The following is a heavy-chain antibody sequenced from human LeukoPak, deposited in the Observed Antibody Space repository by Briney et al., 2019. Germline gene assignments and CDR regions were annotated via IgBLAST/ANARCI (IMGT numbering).Heavy chain of an antibody. V-gene: IGHV3-48*01. CDR3: ARADCGGDCYFVDDY. CDR1: GFTFSSYS. Sequence: GGSLRLSCAASGFTFSSYSMNWVRQAPGKGLEWVSYISSSSSTIYYADSVKGRFTISRDNAKNLLYLQMNSLRAEDTAVYYCARADCGGDCYFVDDYWGQGTLVTVSS. D-gene: IGHD2-21*02. J-gene: IGHJ4*02. CDR2: ISSSSSTI.